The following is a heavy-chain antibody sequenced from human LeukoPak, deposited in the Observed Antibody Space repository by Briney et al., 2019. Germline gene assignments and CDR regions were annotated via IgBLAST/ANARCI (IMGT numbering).Heavy chain of an antibody. Sequence: SETLSHTCAVYGGSFSGYYWSWIRQPPGKGLEWIGEINHSGSTNYNPSLKSRVTISVDTSKNQFSLKLSSVTAADTAVYYCARGYDSSGQGGKYFGYWGQGTLVTVSS. J-gene: IGHJ4*02. CDR2: INHSGST. CDR3: ARGYDSSGQGGKYFGY. CDR1: GGSFSGYY. D-gene: IGHD3-22*01. V-gene: IGHV4-34*01.